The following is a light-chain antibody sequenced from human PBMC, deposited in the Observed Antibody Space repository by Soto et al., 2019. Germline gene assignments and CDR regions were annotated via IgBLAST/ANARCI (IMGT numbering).Light chain of an antibody. Sequence: QSALTQPASVSGSPGQSITISCTRTTSDIGDYNYVSWYQHLPDKVPKLIISLVSNRPSGVSNRFSGSKSGNPASLIISGLQAEAEGDYYCTSWGIFGPGTKVTVL. CDR2: LVS. J-gene: IGLJ1*01. CDR1: TSDIGDYNY. V-gene: IGLV2-14*01. CDR3: TSWGI.